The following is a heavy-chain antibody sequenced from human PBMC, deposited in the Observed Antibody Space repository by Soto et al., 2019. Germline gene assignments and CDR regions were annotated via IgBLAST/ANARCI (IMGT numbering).Heavy chain of an antibody. Sequence: GGSLRLSCAASGFTFSSHCMIWVRQAPGKGLEWVANIKQDGSDKYYVDSVKGRFTISRDNAKNSLDLQMNSLRAEDTAVYYCASGGDYYFYGMDVWGQGTTVTVS. CDR2: IKQDGSDK. CDR1: GFTFSSHC. V-gene: IGHV3-7*01. D-gene: IGHD3-10*01. J-gene: IGHJ6*02. CDR3: ASGGDYYFYGMDV.